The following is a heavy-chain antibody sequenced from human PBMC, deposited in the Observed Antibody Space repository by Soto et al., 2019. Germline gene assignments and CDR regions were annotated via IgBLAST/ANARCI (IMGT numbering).Heavy chain of an antibody. CDR3: AREIVTAGGNNYFDP. CDR2: VYHTGDT. V-gene: IGHV4-4*02. D-gene: IGHD2-21*02. CDR1: GGSFSSHW. Sequence: KTSETLSLTCAVYGGSFSSHWWSWVRQSPGGGLEWIGNVYHTGDTNFNPSLQSRVTISVDKSNNQFSLRLNSLTAADTAVYFCAREIVTAGGNNYFDPWGPGTLVTVSS. J-gene: IGHJ5*02.